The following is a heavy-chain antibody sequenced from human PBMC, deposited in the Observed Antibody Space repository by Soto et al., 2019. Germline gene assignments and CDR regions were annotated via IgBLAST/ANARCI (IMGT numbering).Heavy chain of an antibody. V-gene: IGHV1-69*13. J-gene: IGHJ5*02. Sequence: SEKVSCKASGGTFSSYAISWVRQAPGQGLEWMGGIIPIFGTANYAQKFQGRVTITADESTSTAYMELSSLRSEDTAVYYCARDYYDFWSGPASGWFDLWGQGTLVTVSS. CDR2: IIPIFGTA. CDR3: ARDYYDFWSGPASGWFDL. CDR1: GGTFSSYA. D-gene: IGHD3-3*01.